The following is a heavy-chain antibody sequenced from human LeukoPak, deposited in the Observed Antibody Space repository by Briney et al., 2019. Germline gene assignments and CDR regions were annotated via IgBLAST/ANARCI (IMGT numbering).Heavy chain of an antibody. CDR1: GGSLSGYY. CDR3: ASCSGGDCF. Sequence: KPSETLSLTCAVYGGSLSGYYWSWIRQPAGKGLEWIGRIYTSGSTNYNPSLKSQVTMSVDTSKNQFSLKLTSVTAADTAVYHCASCSGGDCFWGQGTLVTVSS. J-gene: IGHJ4*02. V-gene: IGHV4-59*10. D-gene: IGHD2-21*02. CDR2: IYTSGST.